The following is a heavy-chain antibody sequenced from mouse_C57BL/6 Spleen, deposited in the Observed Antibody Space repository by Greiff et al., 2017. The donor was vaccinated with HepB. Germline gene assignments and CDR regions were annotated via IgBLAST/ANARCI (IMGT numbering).Heavy chain of an antibody. CDR2: IWSDGST. Sequence: VKLVESGPGLVAPSQSLSITCTVSGFSLTSYGVHWVRQPPGKGLEWLVVIWSDGSTTYNSALKSRLSISKDNSKSQVFLKMNSLQTDDTAMYYCARHGYYVYYAMDYWGQGTSVTVSS. CDR1: GFSLTSYG. V-gene: IGHV2-6-1*01. J-gene: IGHJ4*01. CDR3: ARHGYYVYYAMDY. D-gene: IGHD2-3*01.